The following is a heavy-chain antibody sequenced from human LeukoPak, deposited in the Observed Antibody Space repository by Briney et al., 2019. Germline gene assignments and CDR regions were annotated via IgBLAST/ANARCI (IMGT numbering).Heavy chain of an antibody. Sequence: PSETLSLTCAVYGGSFSGYYWSWIRQPPGKGLEWIGEINHSRSTNYNPSLKSRVTISVDTSKNQFSLKLSSVTAADTAVYYCARGAAEAEKDYYYGMDVWGQGTTVTVSS. D-gene: IGHD6-25*01. J-gene: IGHJ6*02. CDR3: ARGAAEAEKDYYYGMDV. CDR2: INHSRST. CDR1: GGSFSGYY. V-gene: IGHV4-34*01.